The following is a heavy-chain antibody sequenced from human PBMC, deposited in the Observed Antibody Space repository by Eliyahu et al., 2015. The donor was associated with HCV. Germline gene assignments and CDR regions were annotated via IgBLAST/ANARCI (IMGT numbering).Heavy chain of an antibody. CDR2: IYYSGRT. V-gene: IGHV4-39*07. CDR3: ARVSSSWYFPPDY. Sequence: QLQLQESGPGLVKPSETLSLICTVSGGSIRSSXYYWGWIRQPPGKGLEWIGSIYYSGRTYYNPSLKSRVTISVDTSKNQFSLKMRSVTAADTAVYYCARVSSSWYFPPDYWGQGTLVTVSS. D-gene: IGHD6-13*01. J-gene: IGHJ4*02. CDR1: GGSIRSSXYY.